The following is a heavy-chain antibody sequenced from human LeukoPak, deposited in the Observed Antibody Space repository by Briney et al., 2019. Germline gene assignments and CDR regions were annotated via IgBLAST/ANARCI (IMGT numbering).Heavy chain of an antibody. D-gene: IGHD3-9*01. CDR1: GGSFSGYY. Sequence: SETLSLTCAVYGGSFSGYYWSWVRQPPGKGLEWIGDIFHSGSTNYNPSLKSRVTISLDTSTSQFSLKLSSVTAADTAVYYCAKGSTIFWAWGQGTLVTVSS. CDR2: IFHSGST. CDR3: AKGSTIFWA. J-gene: IGHJ5*02. V-gene: IGHV4-34*01.